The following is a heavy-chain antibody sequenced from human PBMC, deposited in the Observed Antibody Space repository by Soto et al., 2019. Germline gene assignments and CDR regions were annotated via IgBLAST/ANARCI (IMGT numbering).Heavy chain of an antibody. D-gene: IGHD6-13*01. V-gene: IGHV1-69*13. CDR2: IIPIFGTA. CDR1: GGTFSSYA. CDR3: ASGYSSSWSQIGAFDI. Sequence: ASVKVSCKASGGTFSSYAISWVRQAPGQGLERMGGIIPIFGTANYAQKFQGRVTITADESTSTAYMELSSLRSEDTAVYYCASGYSSSWSQIGAFDIWGQGTMVTVSS. J-gene: IGHJ3*02.